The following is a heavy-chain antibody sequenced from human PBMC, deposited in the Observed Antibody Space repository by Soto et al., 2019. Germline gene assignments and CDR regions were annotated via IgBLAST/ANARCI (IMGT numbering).Heavy chain of an antibody. D-gene: IGHD5-18*01. Sequence: QVQLVQSGAEVKKPGSSVTVSCKASGGTFSSYAISWVRQAPGQGLEWMEGIIPIFGTANYAQKFQGRVTITADEPTSPAYREPSSLRSEDTAVYYCARDSGYSYGSVALFDHWGQGTLVTVSS. V-gene: IGHV1-69*01. CDR2: IIPIFGTA. CDR1: GGTFSSYA. CDR3: ARDSGYSYGSVALFDH. J-gene: IGHJ4*02.